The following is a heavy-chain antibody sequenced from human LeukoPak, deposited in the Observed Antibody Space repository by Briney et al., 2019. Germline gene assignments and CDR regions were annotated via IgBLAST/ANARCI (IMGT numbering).Heavy chain of an antibody. CDR2: INSKNGGT. Sequence: ASVKVSCKASGYTFTDYYMHWVRQAPGQGPEWMGWINSKNGGTNYAQNFQGRVTMTRDTSISTAYMELNSLRSDDTAVYYCARPSVVRGEGWFDPWGQGTLVTVSS. D-gene: IGHD3-10*01. V-gene: IGHV1-2*02. CDR1: GYTFTDYY. CDR3: ARPSVVRGEGWFDP. J-gene: IGHJ5*02.